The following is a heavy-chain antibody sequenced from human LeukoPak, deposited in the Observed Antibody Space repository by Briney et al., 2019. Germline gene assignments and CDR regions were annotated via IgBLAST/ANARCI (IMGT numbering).Heavy chain of an antibody. J-gene: IGHJ4*02. Sequence: GASVKVSCKASGYTFTSYGISWVRQAPGQGLEWMGWISAYNGNTNYAQKLQGRVTMTTDTSTSTAYMELRSLRSDDTAVYYCARAHYGSGSYYLDYWGQGTLVTVSS. V-gene: IGHV1-18*01. CDR2: ISAYNGNT. D-gene: IGHD3-10*01. CDR3: ARAHYGSGSYYLDY. CDR1: GYTFTSYG.